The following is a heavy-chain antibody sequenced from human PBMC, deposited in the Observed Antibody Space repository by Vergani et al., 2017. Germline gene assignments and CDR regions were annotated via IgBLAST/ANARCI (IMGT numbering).Heavy chain of an antibody. CDR3: ARGPPYTIFGDTGSYYFDY. J-gene: IGHJ4*02. Sequence: QVQLQESGPGLVKPPGTLSLTCAVSGGSISSSNWLSWVRQPPGKGLEWIGYIYYSGSTNYNPSLKSRVTISVDTSKNQFSLKLSSVTAADTAVYYCARGPPYTIFGDTGSYYFDYWGQGTLVTVSS. D-gene: IGHD3-3*01. CDR1: GGSISSSNW. CDR2: IYYSGST. V-gene: IGHV4-4*03.